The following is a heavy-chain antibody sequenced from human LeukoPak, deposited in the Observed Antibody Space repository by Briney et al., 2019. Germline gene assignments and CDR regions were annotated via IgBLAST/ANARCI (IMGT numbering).Heavy chain of an antibody. CDR3: ARGPSGD. V-gene: IGHV3-66*01. J-gene: IGHJ4*02. CDR1: GFTVSSNY. Sequence: PGGSLRLSCAASGFTVSSNYRSWVRQAPGKGLEWVSVIFSSGGTHYADSVKVRFTISRDNSKNTVYLQMNSLRAEDTAVYYCARGPSGDWGQGNLVTVSS. CDR2: IFSSGGT. D-gene: IGHD3-10*01.